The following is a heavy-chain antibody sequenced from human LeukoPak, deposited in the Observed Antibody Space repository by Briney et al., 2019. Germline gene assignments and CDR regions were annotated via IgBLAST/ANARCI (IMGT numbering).Heavy chain of an antibody. CDR1: GGSFSGDF. J-gene: IGHJ2*01. Sequence: SETLSLTCAVYGGSFSGDFWSWIRQSPGKGLEWIGEINHGGSTTYNPSLQSRVTISVHTSKNQFSLKLSSVTAADTAVYYCARDPVVAATSMQFDWYFDLWGRGTLVTVSS. CDR3: ARDPVVAATSMQFDWYFDL. CDR2: INHGGST. D-gene: IGHD2-15*01. V-gene: IGHV4-34*01.